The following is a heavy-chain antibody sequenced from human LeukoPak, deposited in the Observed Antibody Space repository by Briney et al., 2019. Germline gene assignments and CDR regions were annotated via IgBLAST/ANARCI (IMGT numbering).Heavy chain of an antibody. Sequence: GGSLRLSCAASGFSFSTHWMSWVRLAPGKGPEWVANIKYDGSGKYYVDSVKGRFTISRDNAKNSLYLHMNGLRAEDTAVYYCASGFLDDFWSGHFWGQGTLVTVSS. J-gene: IGHJ4*02. CDR1: GFSFSTHW. CDR3: ASGFLDDFWSGHF. D-gene: IGHD3-3*01. CDR2: IKYDGSGK. V-gene: IGHV3-7*01.